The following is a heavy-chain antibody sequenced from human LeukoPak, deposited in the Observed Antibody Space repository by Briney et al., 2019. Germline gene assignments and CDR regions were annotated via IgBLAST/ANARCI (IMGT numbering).Heavy chain of an antibody. CDR2: IYHSGST. CDR3: ATDSITGTTRAFDI. V-gene: IGHV4-38-2*02. Sequence: SETLSLTCTVSGYSISSGYYWGWIRQPPEKGLEWIGSIYHSGSTYYNPSLKSRVTISVDTSKNQFSLKLSSVTAADTAVYYCATDSITGTTRAFDIWGQGTMVTVSS. CDR1: GYSISSGYY. J-gene: IGHJ3*02. D-gene: IGHD1-7*01.